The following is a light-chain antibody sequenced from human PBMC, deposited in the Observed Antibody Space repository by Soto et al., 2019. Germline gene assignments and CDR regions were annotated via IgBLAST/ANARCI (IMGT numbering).Light chain of an antibody. Sequence: EIVLTQSPATLSLSPGERATLSCRASQSVSIYLAWYQQKPGQAPRLLIYDSSNRAAGSPARFSARGSGTDFSLFISNLEPEDSAVYYCQHRSNWPPITFGQGTRLDIK. CDR1: QSVSIY. V-gene: IGKV3-11*01. J-gene: IGKJ5*01. CDR2: DSS. CDR3: QHRSNWPPIT.